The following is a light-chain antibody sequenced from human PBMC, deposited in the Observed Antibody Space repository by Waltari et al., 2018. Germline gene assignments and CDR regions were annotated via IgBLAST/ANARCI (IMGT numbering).Light chain of an antibody. CDR3: CSYAGSSTFV. CDR1: SSDVGSYNL. CDR2: EVS. Sequence: QSALTQPASVSGSPGQSITISCTGTSSDVGSYNLVSWYQQHPGKAPKLMIYEVSKRPSGFSSRFSGSKSGNTAYLTISGLQAEDEADYYCCSYAGSSTFVFGGGTKLTVL. V-gene: IGLV2-23*02. J-gene: IGLJ2*01.